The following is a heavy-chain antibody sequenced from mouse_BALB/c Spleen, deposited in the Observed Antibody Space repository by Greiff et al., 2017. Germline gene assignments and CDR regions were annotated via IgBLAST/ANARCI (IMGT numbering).Heavy chain of an antibody. Sequence: EVQLQESGPSLVKPSQTLSLTCSVTGDSITSGYWNWIRKFPGNKLEYMGYISYSGSTYYNPSLKSRISITRDTSKNQYYLQLNSVTTEDTATYYCARNDYGSSHWYFDVWGAGTTVTVSS. V-gene: IGHV3-8*02. D-gene: IGHD1-1*01. J-gene: IGHJ1*01. CDR1: GDSITSGY. CDR2: ISYSGST. CDR3: ARNDYGSSHWYFDV.